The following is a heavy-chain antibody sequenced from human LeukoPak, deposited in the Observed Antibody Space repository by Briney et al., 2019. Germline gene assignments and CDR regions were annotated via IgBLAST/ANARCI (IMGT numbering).Heavy chain of an antibody. J-gene: IGHJ4*02. CDR1: GGTFSSYA. V-gene: IGHV1-8*02. Sequence: GASVKVSCKASGGTFSSYAISWVRQATGQGLEWMGWMNPNSGHTNYAQKFQGRVTMTRNTSISTAYMELRSLSSEDTAVYYCARVGYSSGWYPDYWGQGTLVTISS. CDR2: MNPNSGHT. CDR3: ARVGYSSGWYPDY. D-gene: IGHD6-19*01.